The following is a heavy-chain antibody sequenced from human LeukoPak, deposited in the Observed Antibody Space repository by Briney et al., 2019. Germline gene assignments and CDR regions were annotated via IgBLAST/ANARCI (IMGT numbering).Heavy chain of an antibody. D-gene: IGHD6-13*01. J-gene: IGHJ1*01. Sequence: PGGSLRLSCAASGFTFSTYGMHWVRQAPGKGLEWVSGISSSGASKFYADSVKGRFTISRDNSKNTLFLQVNGLRADDTAVYYCAKPSTGYSSSWYGYFQHWGQGTLVTVSS. V-gene: IGHV3-23*01. CDR3: AKPSTGYSSSWYGYFQH. CDR2: ISSSGASK. CDR1: GFTFSTYG.